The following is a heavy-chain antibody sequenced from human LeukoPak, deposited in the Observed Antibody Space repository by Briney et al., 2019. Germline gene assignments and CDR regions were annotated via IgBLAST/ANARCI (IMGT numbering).Heavy chain of an antibody. CDR2: ISISGGST. D-gene: IGHD6-13*01. Sequence: GGSLRLSCAASGFTFSSYAMSWVRQAPGKGLEWVSSISISGGSTYYADSVKGRFTISRDNSKNTLYLQMNSLRAEDTALYYCARRIAAAPSDWFDPWGQGTLVTVSS. J-gene: IGHJ5*02. CDR1: GFTFSSYA. CDR3: ARRIAAAPSDWFDP. V-gene: IGHV3-23*01.